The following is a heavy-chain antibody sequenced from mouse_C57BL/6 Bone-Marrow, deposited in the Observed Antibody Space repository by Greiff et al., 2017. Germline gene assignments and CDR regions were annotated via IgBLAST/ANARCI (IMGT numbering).Heavy chain of an antibody. CDR2: IDPSDSYT. CDR3: ARGYYSFDY. J-gene: IGHJ2*01. V-gene: IGHV1-69*01. CDR1: GYTFTSYW. D-gene: IGHD2-14*01. Sequence: VQLQQPGAELVMPGASVKLSCKASGYTFTSYWMHWVKQRPGQGLEWIGEIDPSDSYTNYNQKFKGKSTLNVDKSSSTAYMQLSSLTSEDSAVYYCARGYYSFDYWGQGTTLTVSS.